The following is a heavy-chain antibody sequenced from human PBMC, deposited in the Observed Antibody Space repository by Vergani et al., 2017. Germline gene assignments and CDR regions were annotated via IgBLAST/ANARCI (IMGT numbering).Heavy chain of an antibody. CDR2: IIPILGIA. CDR1: GGTFSSYT. CDR3: AREGRGILEWTLVNWFDP. J-gene: IGHJ5*02. V-gene: IGHV1-69*08. Sequence: QVQLVQSGAEVKKPGSSVKVSCKASGGTFSSYTISWVRQAPGQGLEWMGRIIPILGIANYAQKFQGRVTITAAKSTSTAYMELSSLRSEDTAVYYCAREGRGILEWTLVNWFDPWGQGTLVTVSS. D-gene: IGHD3-3*01.